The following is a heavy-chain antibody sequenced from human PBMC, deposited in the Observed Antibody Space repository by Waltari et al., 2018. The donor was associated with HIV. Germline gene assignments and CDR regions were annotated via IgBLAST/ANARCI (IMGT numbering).Heavy chain of an antibody. V-gene: IGHV3-21*01. CDR3: ARDSLRGIGADGNWFDP. J-gene: IGHJ5*02. Sequence: EVQLVESGGGLVKPGGSLRLSCAASGFTFSSYNMNWVRQAPGKGLGWVSFSSSSSSYIYYADSVKGRFTISRDNAKNSLNLQMNSLRAEDTAVYYCARDSLRGIGADGNWFDPWGQGTLVTVSS. CDR2: SSSSSSYI. CDR1: GFTFSSYN. D-gene: IGHD6-13*01.